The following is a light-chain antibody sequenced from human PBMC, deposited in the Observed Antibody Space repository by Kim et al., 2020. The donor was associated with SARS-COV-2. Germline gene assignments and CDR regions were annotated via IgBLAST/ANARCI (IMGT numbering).Light chain of an antibody. CDR3: QQRSIWPLT. J-gene: IGKJ4*01. Sequence: EIVLTQSPATLSLSPGERATLSCRASQSITRYLAWYQQRPGQAPRLLIYDASNRATGIPARFSGSGSGTDFTLTISSLEPEDFAVYYCQQRSIWPLTFGGGTKVDIK. V-gene: IGKV3-11*01. CDR2: DAS. CDR1: QSITRY.